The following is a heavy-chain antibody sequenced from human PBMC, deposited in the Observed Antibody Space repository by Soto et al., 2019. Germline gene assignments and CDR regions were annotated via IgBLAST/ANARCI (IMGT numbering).Heavy chain of an antibody. Sequence: SQTLSLTCAISVDSVSSSSAAWNWIRQSPSRGLEWLGRTYYRSKWYNDYAVSVKSRITINPDTSKNQFSLQLNSVTPEDTAVYYCARGEFPSGDYGMDVWGQGTTVTVS. CDR2: TYYRSKWYN. J-gene: IGHJ6*02. CDR3: ARGEFPSGDYGMDV. CDR1: VDSVSSSSAA. V-gene: IGHV6-1*01. D-gene: IGHD3-10*01.